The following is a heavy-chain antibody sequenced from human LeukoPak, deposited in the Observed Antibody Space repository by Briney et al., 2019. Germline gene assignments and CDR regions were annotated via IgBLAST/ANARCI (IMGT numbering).Heavy chain of an antibody. CDR2: FFLKGST. D-gene: IGHD2-2*01. CDR3: ARGRTGYHLLPTKKDYSYYYVDV. Sequence: SETLSLTCTVSGYSITSAYYWGWIRQPPGKGLEWIGSFFLKGSTYYNPSLKSRVTISVDTSKNQFSLTLSSVTAADTAVYYCARGRTGYHLLPTKKDYSYYYVDVWDKGTTVTVSS. V-gene: IGHV4-38-2*02. J-gene: IGHJ6*03. CDR1: GYSITSAYY.